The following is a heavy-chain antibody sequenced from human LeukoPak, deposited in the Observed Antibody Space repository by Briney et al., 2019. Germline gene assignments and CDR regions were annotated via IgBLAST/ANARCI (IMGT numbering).Heavy chain of an antibody. CDR2: INSDGSST. CDR3: AKDGLYYDFWSGYIPTPLGYGMDV. D-gene: IGHD3-3*01. V-gene: IGHV3-74*01. J-gene: IGHJ6*02. CDR1: GFTFSSYW. Sequence: PGGSLRLSCAASGFTFSSYWMHWVRQGPGKGLVWVSRINSDGSSTTNADSVKGRFTISRDNSKNTLYLQMNSLRAEDTAVYYCAKDGLYYDFWSGYIPTPLGYGMDVWGQGTTVTVSS.